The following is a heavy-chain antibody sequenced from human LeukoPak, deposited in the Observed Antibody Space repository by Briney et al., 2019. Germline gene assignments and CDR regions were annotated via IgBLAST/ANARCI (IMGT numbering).Heavy chain of an antibody. CDR1: GFTFSSYA. D-gene: IGHD5-12*01. Sequence: PGGSLRLSCAASGFTFSSYAMSWVRQAPGKGLEWASAISGSGGSTYYADSVKGRFTISRDNSKNTLYLQMNSLRAEDTAVYYCAKDLPGYSGYDYLPTDYYYGMDVWGQGTTVTVSS. J-gene: IGHJ6*02. CDR3: AKDLPGYSGYDYLPTDYYYGMDV. CDR2: ISGSGGST. V-gene: IGHV3-23*01.